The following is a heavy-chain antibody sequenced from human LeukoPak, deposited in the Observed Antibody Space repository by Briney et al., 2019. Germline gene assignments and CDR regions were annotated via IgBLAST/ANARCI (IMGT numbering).Heavy chain of an antibody. V-gene: IGHV3-7*01. CDR3: ARASLSSDAFDI. CDR2: IKQDGSEI. J-gene: IGHJ3*02. Sequence: GGSLRLSCAASGFTFSGYWMSWVRQAPGKGPEWVANIKQDGSEIYYVDSVKGRFTISRDNAKNSLYLQMNSLRAEDTAVYYCARASLSSDAFDIWGQGTMVTVSS. D-gene: IGHD1-26*01. CDR1: GFTFSGYW.